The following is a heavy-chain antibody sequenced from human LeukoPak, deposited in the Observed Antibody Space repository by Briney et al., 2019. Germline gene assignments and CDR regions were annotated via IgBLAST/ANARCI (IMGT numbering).Heavy chain of an antibody. CDR3: ARDIHILTGYSHGAFDI. CDR2: IYHSGST. V-gene: IGHV4-38-2*02. CDR1: GYSISSGYY. D-gene: IGHD3-9*01. Sequence: SETLSLTCTVSGYSISSGYYWGWIRQPPGKGLEWIGSIYHSGSTYYNPSLKSRVTISVDTSKNQFSLKLSSVTAADTAVYYCARDIHILTGYSHGAFDIWGQGTMVTVSS. J-gene: IGHJ3*02.